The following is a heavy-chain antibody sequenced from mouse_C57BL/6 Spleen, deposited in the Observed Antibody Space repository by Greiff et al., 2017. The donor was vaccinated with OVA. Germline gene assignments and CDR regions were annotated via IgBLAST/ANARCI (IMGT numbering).Heavy chain of an antibody. CDR3: ARTGTTVVAWDY. CDR2: IWSGGST. CDR1: GFSLTSYG. Sequence: QVQLKQSGPGLVQPSQSLSITCTVSGFSLTSYGVHWVRQSPGKGLEWLGVIWSGGSTDYNAAFISSLSISKDNSKSQVFFKMNSLQADDTAIYYCARTGTTVVAWDYWGQGTTLTVSS. D-gene: IGHD1-1*01. V-gene: IGHV2-2*01. J-gene: IGHJ2*01.